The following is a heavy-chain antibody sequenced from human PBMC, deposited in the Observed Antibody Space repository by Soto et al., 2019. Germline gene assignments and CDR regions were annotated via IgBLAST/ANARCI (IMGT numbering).Heavy chain of an antibody. CDR3: ARPNTNWNDGSGPLDY. CDR1: GGTFSSYA. V-gene: IGHV1-69*01. D-gene: IGHD1-20*01. CDR2: IIPIFGTA. J-gene: IGHJ4*02. Sequence: QVQLVQSGAEVKKPGSSVKVSCKASGGTFSSYAISWVRQAPGQGLEWMGGIIPIFGTANYAQKSQGRVTITADESTSTAYMELSSLRSEDTAVYYCARPNTNWNDGSGPLDYWGQGTLVTVSS.